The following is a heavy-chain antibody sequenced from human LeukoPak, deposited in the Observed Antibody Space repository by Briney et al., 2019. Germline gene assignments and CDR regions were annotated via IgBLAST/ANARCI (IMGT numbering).Heavy chain of an antibody. CDR3: ARDMTMWDNWNYGPAFDI. Sequence: SVKVSCKASGGTFSSYAISWVRQAPGQGLEWMGRIIPIFGTAYYAQKFQGRVTITTDESTSTAYMELSSLRSEDTAVYYCARDMTMWDNWNYGPAFDIWGQGTMVTVSS. CDR2: IIPIFGTA. J-gene: IGHJ3*02. CDR1: GGTFSSYA. V-gene: IGHV1-69*05. D-gene: IGHD1-7*01.